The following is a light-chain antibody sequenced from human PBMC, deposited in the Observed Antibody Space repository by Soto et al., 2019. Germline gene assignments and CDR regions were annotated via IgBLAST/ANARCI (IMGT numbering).Light chain of an antibody. Sequence: DIQMTQSPSTLSASVGDRVTITCRASPSISSWLAWYQQKPGKAPKLLIYDASSLESGVPSRFSGSGSGTEFTLTISSLQPDDFATYYCQQYNSYLLTFGGGTKVEIK. CDR3: QQYNSYLLT. J-gene: IGKJ4*01. CDR1: PSISSW. V-gene: IGKV1-5*01. CDR2: DAS.